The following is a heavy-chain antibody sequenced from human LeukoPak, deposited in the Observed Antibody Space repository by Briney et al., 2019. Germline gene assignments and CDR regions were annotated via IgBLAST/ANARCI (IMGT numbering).Heavy chain of an antibody. J-gene: IGHJ4*02. Sequence: SETLSLTCTVSGGSISSYYWSWIRQPPGKGLEWIGYIYYSGSTNYNPSLKSRVTISVDTSKNQFSLKLSSVTAADTAVYYCAKLIFGVIITRYEDYWGQGTLVTVSS. D-gene: IGHD3-3*01. CDR3: AKLIFGVIITRYEDY. CDR2: IYYSGST. CDR1: GGSISSYY. V-gene: IGHV4-59*01.